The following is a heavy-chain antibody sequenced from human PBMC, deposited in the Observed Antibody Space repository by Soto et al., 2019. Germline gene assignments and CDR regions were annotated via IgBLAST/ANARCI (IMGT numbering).Heavy chain of an antibody. CDR3: TRAAVHCSGGTCYGLPMDV. Sequence: EVQLVESGGGLVQPGGSLRLSCAASGFTVSSKYMSWVRQAPGKGLEGVSLINRGGSISDADSVKGKFTISRDNSENTLYLQMSTLGVEDTAVYSWTRAAVHCSGGTCYGLPMDVGGKGPTVTVSS. J-gene: IGHJ6*03. V-gene: IGHV3-66*01. D-gene: IGHD2-15*01. CDR1: GFTVSSKY. CDR2: INRGGSI.